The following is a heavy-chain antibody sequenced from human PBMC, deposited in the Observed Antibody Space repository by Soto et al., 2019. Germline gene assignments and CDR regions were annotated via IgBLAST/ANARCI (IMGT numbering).Heavy chain of an antibody. CDR1: GFTFRSFG. D-gene: IGHD2-15*01. CDR2: ISYDGSDE. J-gene: IGHJ6*02. CDR3: AKLLGYPPSDGTDV. V-gene: IGHV3-30*18. Sequence: GGSLRLSCAASGFTFRSFGMHWVRQAPGKGLEWVALISYDGSDEYYADSVKGRFTVSRDNSKNTLYLQMNSLQVEDTAIYYFAKLLGYPPSDGTDVWCPATSVTV.